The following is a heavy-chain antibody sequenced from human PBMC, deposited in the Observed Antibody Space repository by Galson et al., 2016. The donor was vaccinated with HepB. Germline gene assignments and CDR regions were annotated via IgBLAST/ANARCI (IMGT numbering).Heavy chain of an antibody. CDR1: GYRFSNFW. V-gene: IGHV5-51*01. J-gene: IGHJ6*02. CDR2: IYPGDSDT. Sequence: QSGAEVKKPGESLKISCQASGYRFSNFWIGWVRQMPGKGLEWMGIIYPGDSDTKYSPSFQGQVTITADRSTSSAYLQWRRLKASDTAKYYCARMARRTTYYGMDVWGQGTTVTVSS. D-gene: IGHD5-24*01. CDR3: ARMARRTTYYGMDV.